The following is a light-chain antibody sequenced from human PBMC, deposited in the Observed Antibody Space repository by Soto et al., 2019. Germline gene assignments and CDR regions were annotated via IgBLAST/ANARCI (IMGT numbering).Light chain of an antibody. Sequence: EIVLTQSPGTLSLSPGERATLSCRASQSVSSSYLAWYQQKPDQATRLLIYVASSRATGIPDRFSGSGSGTAFTLTISRPEPEDFAVYYWKQSGISPTLGQGNKLEIK. J-gene: IGKJ2*01. CDR2: VAS. V-gene: IGKV3-20*01. CDR3: KQSGISPT. CDR1: QSVSSSY.